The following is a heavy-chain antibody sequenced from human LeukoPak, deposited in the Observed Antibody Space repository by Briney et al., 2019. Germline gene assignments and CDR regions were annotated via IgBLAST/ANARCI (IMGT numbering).Heavy chain of an antibody. CDR1: GGSMNHYF. J-gene: IGHJ4*02. CDR2: IYSSGST. D-gene: IGHD4-17*01. Sequence: PSETLSLTCNVSGGSMNHYFWGWIRQPPGKGLEWIGYIYSSGSTSYNPSLKSRLTLSLDTSKNQFSLKLTSVTAADSAVYFCAKSGGDTDYFDYWGQGTLVTVSS. CDR3: AKSGGDTDYFDY. V-gene: IGHV4-4*09.